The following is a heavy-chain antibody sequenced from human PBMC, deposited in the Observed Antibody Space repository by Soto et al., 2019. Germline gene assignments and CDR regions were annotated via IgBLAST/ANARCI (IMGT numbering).Heavy chain of an antibody. CDR1: GFTFDAYA. CDR2: ISWDGATT. V-gene: IGHV3-43D*04. J-gene: IGHJ5*02. Sequence: PGGSLRFSCAASGFTFDAYAMHWVRQAPGEGLEWVSLISWDGATTFYAASVKGRFTVSRDNSKNSLYLQMNSLRAEDTALYYCARDAPRYCSSSSCSTGFDPWGQGTLVTVSS. D-gene: IGHD2-15*01. CDR3: ARDAPRYCSSSSCSTGFDP.